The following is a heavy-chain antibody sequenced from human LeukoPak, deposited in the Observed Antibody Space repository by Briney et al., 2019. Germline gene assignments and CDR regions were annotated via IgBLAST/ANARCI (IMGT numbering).Heavy chain of an antibody. CDR3: ARAVGTSRNFFDY. V-gene: IGHV4-38-2*02. D-gene: IGHD4-23*01. CDR1: GYSISSGFY. J-gene: IGHJ4*02. Sequence: SETLSLTCTVSGYSISSGFYWGWIRQPPGKGLEGIGSIYHSGSTYYNPSLKSRVTISVDTSKNQFSLNLSSVTAADTAMYYCARAVGTSRNFFDYWGQGTLVTVSS. CDR2: IYHSGST.